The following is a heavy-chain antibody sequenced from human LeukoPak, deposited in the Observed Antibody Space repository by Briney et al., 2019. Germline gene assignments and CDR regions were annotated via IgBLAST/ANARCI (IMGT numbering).Heavy chain of an antibody. V-gene: IGHV4-34*01. D-gene: IGHD3-22*01. CDR2: INDYTGDS. J-gene: IGHJ6*02. CDR1: GGSFTDYF. CDR3: ARGRIAKIVVVHSFSYGMDV. Sequence: SETLSLTCTVFGGSFTDYFWTWIRHSPGKGLEWIGEINDYTGDSKYNPSPNSRVSISLEKSKNQLSLELRSVTAADTAVYYCARGRIAKIVVVHSFSYGMDVWGQGTTVTVSS.